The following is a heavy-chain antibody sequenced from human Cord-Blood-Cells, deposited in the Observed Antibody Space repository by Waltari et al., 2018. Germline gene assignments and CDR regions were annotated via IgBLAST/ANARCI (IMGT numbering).Heavy chain of an antibody. CDR2: MSSSSSYI. Sequence: EVQLVESGGGLVKPGGSLRLSCAASGLPFSRYSMTWVRQAPGKGLEWVSSMSSSSSYIYYADSVKGRFTISRDNAKNSLYLQMNSLRAEDTAVYYCARDGVGPDAFDIWGQGTMVTVSS. J-gene: IGHJ3*02. CDR1: GLPFSRYS. CDR3: ARDGVGPDAFDI. V-gene: IGHV3-21*01. D-gene: IGHD1-26*01.